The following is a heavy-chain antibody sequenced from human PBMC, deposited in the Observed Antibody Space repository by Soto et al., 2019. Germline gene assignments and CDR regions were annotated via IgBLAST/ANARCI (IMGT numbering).Heavy chain of an antibody. Sequence: SDTLSLTCTVFGGSISSSSYYWGWIRQPPGKGLEWIGSIYYSGSTYYNPSLKSRVTISVDTSKNQFSLKLSSVTAADTAVYYCARQAGIAAGAFDIWGQGTMVTVSS. CDR2: IYYSGST. CDR1: GGSISSSSYY. D-gene: IGHD6-25*01. CDR3: ARQAGIAAGAFDI. J-gene: IGHJ3*02. V-gene: IGHV4-39*01.